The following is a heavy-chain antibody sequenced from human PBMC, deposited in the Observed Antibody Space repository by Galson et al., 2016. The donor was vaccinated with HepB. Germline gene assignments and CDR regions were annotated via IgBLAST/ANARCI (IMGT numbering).Heavy chain of an antibody. D-gene: IGHD2-2*01. J-gene: IGHJ4*02. CDR1: GGSLSSYY. CDR3: ARVRSYTTCYDY. Sequence: ETLSLTCTVSGGSLSSYYWSWIRQPPGKGLEWIGYIYYTGSANCNPSLNSRVTISVDTSKNQFSLKLTSVTAADTAVYYCARVRSYTTCYDYWGQGTLVTVSS. CDR2: IYYTGSA. V-gene: IGHV4-59*01.